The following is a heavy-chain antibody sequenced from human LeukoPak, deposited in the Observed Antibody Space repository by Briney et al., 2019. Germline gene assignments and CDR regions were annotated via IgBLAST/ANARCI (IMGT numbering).Heavy chain of an antibody. CDR3: AELGITMIGGV. CDR1: GFTFSSYE. D-gene: IGHD3-10*02. Sequence: GGSLRLSCAASGFTFSSYEMNWVRQAPGKGLEWVSYISSSGSTIYYADSVKGRFNISRDNGKNSLYLQMNSLRAEDTAVYYCAELGITMIGGVWGKGTTVTISS. V-gene: IGHV3-48*03. J-gene: IGHJ6*04. CDR2: ISSSGSTI.